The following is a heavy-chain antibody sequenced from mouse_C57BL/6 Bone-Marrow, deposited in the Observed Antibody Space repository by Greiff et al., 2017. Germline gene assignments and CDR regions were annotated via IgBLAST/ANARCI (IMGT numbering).Heavy chain of an antibody. CDR1: GYTFTSYW. CDR2: IYPSDSET. V-gene: IGHV1-61*01. J-gene: IGHJ4*01. CDR3: ARSLLRYHYYAMDY. Sequence: VQLQQPGAELVRPGSSVKLSWKASGYTFTSYWMDWVKQRPGQGLEWIGNIYPSDSETHYNQKFKDKATLTVDKSSSTAYMQLSSLTSEDSAVYYCARSLLRYHYYAMDYWGQGTSVTVSS. D-gene: IGHD1-1*01.